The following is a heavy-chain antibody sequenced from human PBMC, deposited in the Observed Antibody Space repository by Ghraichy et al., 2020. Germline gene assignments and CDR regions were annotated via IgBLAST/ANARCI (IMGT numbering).Heavy chain of an antibody. CDR2: ISGSGGST. CDR3: ARGTMVRGVISAFDI. D-gene: IGHD3-10*01. CDR1: GFTFSSYA. J-gene: IGHJ3*02. V-gene: IGHV3-23*01. Sequence: GGSLRLSCAASGFTFSSYAMSWVRQAPGKGLEWVSAISGSGGSTYYADSVKGRFTISRDNSKNTLYLQMNSLRAEDTAVYYCARGTMVRGVISAFDIWGQGTMVTVSS.